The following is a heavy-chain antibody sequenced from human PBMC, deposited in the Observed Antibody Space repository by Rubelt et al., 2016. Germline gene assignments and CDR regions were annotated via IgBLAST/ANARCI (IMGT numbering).Heavy chain of an antibody. CDR1: GGSISSSSYY. D-gene: IGHD6-13*01. J-gene: IGHJ4*02. CDR2: IYYSGSA. CDR3: ARLSRSISRAAADY. V-gene: IGHV4-39*01. Sequence: GPGLVKPSETLSLTCTVSGGSISSSSYYWGWIRQPPGKGLEWIGSIYYSGSASYNPSLKSRVTISVDTSKNQFSLKLSSVTAADTAVYYCARLSRSISRAAADYWGQGTLVTVSS.